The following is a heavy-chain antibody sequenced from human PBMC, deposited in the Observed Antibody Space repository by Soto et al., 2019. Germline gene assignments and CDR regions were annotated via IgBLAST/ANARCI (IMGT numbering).Heavy chain of an antibody. D-gene: IGHD4-17*01. CDR2: IYYRGTT. CDR1: GGSISSSSYY. V-gene: IGHV4-39*02. J-gene: IGHJ4*02. CDR3: ARDYGDYQFDY. Sequence: SETLSLTCTVSGGSISSSSYYWGWIRQPPGKGLEWIGNIYYRGTTYYNPSLKSRVTIAVDTSKNQFSLKLAAVTAAGTSVYYCARDYGDYQFDYWGQGTRGTVS.